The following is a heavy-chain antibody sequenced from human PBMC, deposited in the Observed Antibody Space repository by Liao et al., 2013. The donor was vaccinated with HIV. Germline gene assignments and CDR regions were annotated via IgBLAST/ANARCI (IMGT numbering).Heavy chain of an antibody. CDR3: ARALPSKGGSGFFVAFDP. V-gene: IGHV4-30-4*08. CDR1: GGSISSGDYY. D-gene: IGHD2-21*01. Sequence: QVQLQESGPGLVKPSQTLSLTCTVSGGSISSGDYYWGWIRQPPGKGLEWIGYIYYSGIPYSTPSLTRRVTLSVDTSNNQFSLKLSSVTAADTAVYYCARALPSKGGSGFFVAFDPWGPGTLVTVSS. CDR2: IYYSGIP. J-gene: IGHJ5*02.